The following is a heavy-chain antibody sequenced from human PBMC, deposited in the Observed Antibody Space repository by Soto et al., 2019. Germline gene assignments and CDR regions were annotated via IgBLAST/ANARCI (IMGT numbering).Heavy chain of an antibody. CDR2: IYYSGST. J-gene: IGHJ6*02. CDR3: AGDKGYYYDGMDV. CDR1: GGSISSGGYY. Sequence: SETLSLTCTVSGGSISSGGYYWSWIRQHPGKGLEWIGYIYYSGSTYYNPSLKSRVTISVDTSKNQLSLKLSSVTAADTAVYFCAGDKGYYYDGMDVWGQGTTVTVSS. D-gene: IGHD3-22*01. V-gene: IGHV4-31*03.